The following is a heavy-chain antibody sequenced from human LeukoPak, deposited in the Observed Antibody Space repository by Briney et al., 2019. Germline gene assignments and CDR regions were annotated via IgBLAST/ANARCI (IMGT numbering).Heavy chain of an antibody. D-gene: IGHD1-1*01. J-gene: IGHJ6*04. CDR3: ASSTGMDV. CDR1: GFTFSGYW. V-gene: IGHV3-7*01. Sequence: PGGSLRPSCAASGFTFSGYWMNWVRQAPGKGLEWVAKIKQDGSEKYYVDSVKGRFTISRDNAKNSVYLEMNSLRVEDTAVYYCASSTGMDVWGKGTTVTVSS. CDR2: IKQDGSEK.